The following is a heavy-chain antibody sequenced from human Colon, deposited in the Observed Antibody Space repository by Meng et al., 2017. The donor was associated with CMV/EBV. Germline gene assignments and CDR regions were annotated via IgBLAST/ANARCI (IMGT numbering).Heavy chain of an antibody. CDR1: SDTFTSYG. V-gene: IGHV1-18*01. D-gene: IGHD3/OR15-3a*01. CDR3: ARGTHYFDY. CDR2: VSAYNGNT. Sequence: KVPCKTSSDTFTSYGFSWVRQAPGQGLEWMGWVSAYNGNTNYAQKFQDRVSMTTDTSTSTVYMELRSLTSDDTAVYYCARGTHYFDYWGQGTLVTVSS. J-gene: IGHJ4*02.